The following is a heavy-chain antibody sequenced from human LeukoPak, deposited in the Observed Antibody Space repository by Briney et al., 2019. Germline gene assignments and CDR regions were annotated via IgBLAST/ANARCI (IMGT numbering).Heavy chain of an antibody. CDR3: ARAGGSHSFDY. J-gene: IGHJ4*02. D-gene: IGHD3-16*01. CDR2: ISDSGGTT. CDR1: GFTFSTYA. Sequence: GGPLRLSCAASGFTFSTYAMSWVRQAPGKGLEWVSGISDSGGTTYYADSVKGRFTISRDNSKNTLYLQMTSLRDGDTAVYYCARAGGSHSFDYWGQGTLVTVSS. V-gene: IGHV3-23*01.